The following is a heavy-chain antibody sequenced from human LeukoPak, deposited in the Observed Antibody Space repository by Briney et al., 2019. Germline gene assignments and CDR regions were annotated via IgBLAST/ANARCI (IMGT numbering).Heavy chain of an antibody. J-gene: IGHJ4*02. CDR1: GGSVSSGGYY. D-gene: IGHD3-3*01. CDR3: AREHHDSWSGPLDY. Sequence: PSQTLSLTCTVSGGSVSSGGYYWSWIRQPAGKGLEWIGRIYTSGSTNYNPSLKSRVTISVDTSKNQFSLKLSSVTAADTAVYYCAREHHDSWSGPLDYWGQGNLVTVSS. V-gene: IGHV4-61*02. CDR2: IYTSGST.